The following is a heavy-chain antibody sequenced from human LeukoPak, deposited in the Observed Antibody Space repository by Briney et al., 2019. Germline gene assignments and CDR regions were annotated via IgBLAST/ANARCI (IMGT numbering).Heavy chain of an antibody. V-gene: IGHV3-48*04. Sequence: GGSLRLSCAASGFTFNYYSMNWFRQAPGKGLEWISYITSSSATIYYADSVKGRFTISRDNAKNSLYLQMNSLRAEDTALYYCAKDKGSYYGSGSYYIGWGQGTLVTVSS. J-gene: IGHJ4*02. CDR1: GFTFNYYS. D-gene: IGHD3-10*01. CDR3: AKDKGSYYGSGSYYIG. CDR2: ITSSSATI.